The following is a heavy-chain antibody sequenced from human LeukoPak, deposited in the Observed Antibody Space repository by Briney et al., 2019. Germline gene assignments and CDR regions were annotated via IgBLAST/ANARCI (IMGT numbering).Heavy chain of an antibody. CDR1: GFTFDDYA. Sequence: PGRSLGLSCAASGFTFDDYAMHWVRQAPGKGLEWVSGISWNSGSIGYADSVKGRFTISRDNAKNSLYLQMNSLRAEDTALYYCAKDIARQWLVPGSAASTDDYWGQGTLVTVSS. V-gene: IGHV3-9*01. CDR3: AKDIARQWLVPGSAASTDDY. J-gene: IGHJ4*02. CDR2: ISWNSGSI. D-gene: IGHD6-19*01.